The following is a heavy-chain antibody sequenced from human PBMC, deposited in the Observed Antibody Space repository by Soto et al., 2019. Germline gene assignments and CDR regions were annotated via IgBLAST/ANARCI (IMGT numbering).Heavy chain of an antibody. V-gene: IGHV4-31*03. CDR2: IYYSGST. CDR3: AASCVACGGFNYYGMDV. CDR1: GGSISSGGYY. Sequence: QVQLQESGPGLVKPSQTLSLTCTVSGGSISSGGYYWSWIRQHPGKGLEWIGYIYYSGSTYYNPSLKSRVTLSVDTPKNQFSLKLSSVTAADTAVYYCAASCVACGGFNYYGMDVWGQGTTVTVSS. J-gene: IGHJ6*02. D-gene: IGHD5-12*01.